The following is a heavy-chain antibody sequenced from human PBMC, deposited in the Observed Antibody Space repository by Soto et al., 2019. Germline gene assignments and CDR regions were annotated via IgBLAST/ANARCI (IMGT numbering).Heavy chain of an antibody. D-gene: IGHD6-13*01. CDR2: ISAYNGNT. J-gene: IGHJ6*02. Sequence: QVQLVQSGAEVKKPGASVKVSCKASGYTFTSYGISWVRQAPGQGLEWMGWISAYNGNTNYAQKLQGRVTMTTDTSKSPAYMELRSLRSDDTAVYYCARDEYSSSWKGYYYYYGMDVWGQGTTVTVSS. CDR3: ARDEYSSSWKGYYYYYGMDV. V-gene: IGHV1-18*01. CDR1: GYTFTSYG.